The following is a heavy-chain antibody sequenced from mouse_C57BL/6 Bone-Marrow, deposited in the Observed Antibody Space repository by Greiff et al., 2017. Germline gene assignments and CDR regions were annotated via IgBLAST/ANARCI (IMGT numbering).Heavy chain of an antibody. CDR1: GYTFTSYG. CDR3: ARPYFDY. CDR2: IYPRSGNT. J-gene: IGHJ2*01. V-gene: IGHV1-81*01. Sequence: QVQLQQSGAELARPGASVKLSCKASGYTFTSYGISWVKQRTGQGLEWIGEIYPRSGNTYYNEKFKGKATLTADKSSSTAYMELRSLTADDSAVYFCARPYFDYWGQGTTLTVSS.